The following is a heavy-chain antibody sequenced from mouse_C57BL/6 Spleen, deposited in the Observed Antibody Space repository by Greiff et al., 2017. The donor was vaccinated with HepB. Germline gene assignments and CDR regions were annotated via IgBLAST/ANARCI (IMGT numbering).Heavy chain of an antibody. CDR2: IWAGGST. V-gene: IGHV2-9*02. D-gene: IGHD1-1*01. Sequence: QVQLKESGPGLVAPSQSLSITCTVSGFSLTSYGVHWVRQPPGKGLEWLGVIWAGGSTNYNSALLFRLSISKDNYNSQVFLKMNSLQTDDTAMYYCARLYDIGGQGTTLIVSS. CDR3: ARLYDI. CDR1: GFSLTSYG. J-gene: IGHJ2*01.